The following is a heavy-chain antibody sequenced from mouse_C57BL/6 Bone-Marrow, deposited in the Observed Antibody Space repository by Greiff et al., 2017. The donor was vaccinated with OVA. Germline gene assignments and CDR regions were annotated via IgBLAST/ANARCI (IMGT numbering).Heavy chain of an antibody. Sequence: VQLQQSGAELVRPGTSVKVSCKASGYAFTNYLIEWVKQRPGQGLEWIGVINPGSGGTNYNEKFKGKATLTADKSSSTAYMQLSSLTSEDSAVYFCAIEDYWAYFDYWGQGTTLTVSS. V-gene: IGHV1-54*01. J-gene: IGHJ2*01. D-gene: IGHD1-1*01. CDR2: INPGSGGT. CDR1: GYAFTNYL. CDR3: AIEDYWAYFDY.